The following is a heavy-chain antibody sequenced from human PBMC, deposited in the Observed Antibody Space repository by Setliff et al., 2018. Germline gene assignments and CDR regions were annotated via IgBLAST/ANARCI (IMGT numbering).Heavy chain of an antibody. D-gene: IGHD7-27*01. V-gene: IGHV5-51*01. CDR1: GYSFSSYW. Sequence: GESLKISCKGSGYSFSSYWIGWVRQMPGKGLEWMGIIYPGDSDTRYSPSFQGQVTISADKSISTAYLQWSSLKASDTAMYYCARRQGANWGSDYYYGMDVWGQGTTVTVSS. CDR2: IYPGDSDT. J-gene: IGHJ6*02. CDR3: ARRQGANWGSDYYYGMDV.